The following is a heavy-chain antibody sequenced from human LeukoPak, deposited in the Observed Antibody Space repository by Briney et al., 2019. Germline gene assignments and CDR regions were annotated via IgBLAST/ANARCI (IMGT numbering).Heavy chain of an antibody. V-gene: IGHV1-18*01. CDR1: GGTFSSYA. D-gene: IGHD5-12*01. J-gene: IGHJ4*02. CDR2: ISAYNGNT. CDR3: ARVRNSGFRYVDS. Sequence: ASVKVSCKASGGTFSSYAISWVRQAPGRGLEWVGWISAYNGNTNYAQKLQGRVTMTTDTSTSTAYMDLRSLRSDDTAVYYCARVRNSGFRYVDSWGQGTLVTVSS.